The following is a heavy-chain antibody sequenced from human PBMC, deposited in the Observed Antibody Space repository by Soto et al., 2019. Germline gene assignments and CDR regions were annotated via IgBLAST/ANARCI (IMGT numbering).Heavy chain of an antibody. D-gene: IGHD6-25*01. Sequence: PGGSLRLYCAASGFTFSSYAMSWVSQAPGKGLEWVSAISGSGGSTYYADSVKGRFTISRDNSKNTLYLQMNSLRAEDTAVYYCAKASHRLGPIDYWGQGTLVTVSS. CDR3: AKASHRLGPIDY. CDR2: ISGSGGST. V-gene: IGHV3-23*01. J-gene: IGHJ4*02. CDR1: GFTFSSYA.